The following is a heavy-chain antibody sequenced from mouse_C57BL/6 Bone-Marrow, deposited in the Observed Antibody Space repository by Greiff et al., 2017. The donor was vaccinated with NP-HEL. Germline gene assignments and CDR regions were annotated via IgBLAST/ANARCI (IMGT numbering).Heavy chain of an antibody. D-gene: IGHD4-1*01. CDR1: GFTFSDYG. V-gene: IGHV5-17*01. CDR3: ARPWAYYAMDY. CDR2: ISSGSSTI. J-gene: IGHJ4*01. Sequence: EVHLVESGGGLVKPGGSLKLSCAASGFTFSDYGMHWVRQAPEKGLEWVAYISSGSSTIYYADTVKGRFTISRDNAKNTLFLQMTSLRSEDTAMYYCARPWAYYAMDYWGQGTSVTVSS.